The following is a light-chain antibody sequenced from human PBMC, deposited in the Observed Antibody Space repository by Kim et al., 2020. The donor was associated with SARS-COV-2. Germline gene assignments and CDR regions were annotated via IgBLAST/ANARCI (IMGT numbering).Light chain of an antibody. Sequence: ASVGDTVTMTCRASQGINNYLAWFQQRPGHDPTSLIYAASTLQSGVPSKFSGSGSGTDFTLTISSLQPEDSATYYCQHYHSWPWTFGQGTKVDIK. CDR3: QHYHSWPWT. J-gene: IGKJ1*01. CDR1: QGINNY. CDR2: AAS. V-gene: IGKV1-16*02.